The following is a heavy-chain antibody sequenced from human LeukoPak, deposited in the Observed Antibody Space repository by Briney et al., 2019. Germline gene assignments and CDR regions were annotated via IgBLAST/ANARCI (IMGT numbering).Heavy chain of an antibody. Sequence: SVKVSCKASGGTSSSYAISWVRQAPGQRREWMGGIIPIFVTANYAQKFQGRVTITADESTSTAYMELSSLRSEDTAVYYCARDDGVVVVPAAIGHDAFDIWGQGTMITVSS. CDR1: GGTSSSYA. J-gene: IGHJ3*02. V-gene: IGHV1-69*13. CDR3: ARDDGVVVVPAAIGHDAFDI. CDR2: IIPIFVTA. D-gene: IGHD2-2*02.